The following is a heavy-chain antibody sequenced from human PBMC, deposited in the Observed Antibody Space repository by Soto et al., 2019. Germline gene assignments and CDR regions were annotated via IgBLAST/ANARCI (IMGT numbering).Heavy chain of an antibody. D-gene: IGHD3-16*01. Sequence: QVQLQESGPGLVKPSQTLSLTCTVSGGSISSGGYYWSWIRQHPGKGLEWIGYIYYSGSTYYNPSLKSRVTISVGTSKNQFSLKLSSVTAADTAVYYCARSALRPAQFDPWGQGTLVTVSS. V-gene: IGHV4-31*03. CDR2: IYYSGST. CDR1: GGSISSGGYY. J-gene: IGHJ5*02. CDR3: ARSALRPAQFDP.